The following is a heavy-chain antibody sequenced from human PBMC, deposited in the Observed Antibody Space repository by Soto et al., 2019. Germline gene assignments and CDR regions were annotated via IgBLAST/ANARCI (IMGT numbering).Heavy chain of an antibody. V-gene: IGHV3-23*01. D-gene: IGHD2-8*01. CDR2: ISGTGTTT. J-gene: IGHJ4*02. CDR1: GFTFSSYA. Sequence: GGSLRLSCAASGFTFSSYAMTWVRQAPGKGLEWASTISGTGTTTYYADSVKGRFTISRDNSKNTLYLQMNSLRTEDTAVYYCVKEVYLLDFDYWGQGTRVTAPQ. CDR3: VKEVYLLDFDY.